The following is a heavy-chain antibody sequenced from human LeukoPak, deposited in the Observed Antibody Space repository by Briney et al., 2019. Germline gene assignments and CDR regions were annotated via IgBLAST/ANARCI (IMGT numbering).Heavy chain of an antibody. CDR2: ISSSTI. CDR1: GFTFSSYS. J-gene: IGHJ6*02. V-gene: IGHV3-48*02. Sequence: GGSLRLSCAASGFTFSSYSMNWVRQAPGKGLEWVSYISSSTIYYADSVKGRFTISRDNAKNSLYLQMNSLRDEDTAVYYCARASRYYYGSGSHRPHYYYGMDVWGQGTTVTVSS. D-gene: IGHD3-10*01. CDR3: ARASRYYYGSGSHRPHYYYGMDV.